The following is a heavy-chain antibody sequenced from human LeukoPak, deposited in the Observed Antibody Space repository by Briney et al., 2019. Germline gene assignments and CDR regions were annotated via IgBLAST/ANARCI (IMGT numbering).Heavy chain of an antibody. CDR2: ISAYNGNT. V-gene: IGHV1-18*01. CDR1: GGTFSSYA. D-gene: IGHD3-3*01. CDR3: ARDPNTVLRFLEWLGNGMDV. Sequence: ASVKVSCKASGGTFSSYAISWVRQAPGQGLEWMGWISAYNGNTNYAQKLQGRVTMTTDTSTSTAYMELRSLRSDDTAVYYCARDPNTVLRFLEWLGNGMDVWGQGTTVTVSS. J-gene: IGHJ6*02.